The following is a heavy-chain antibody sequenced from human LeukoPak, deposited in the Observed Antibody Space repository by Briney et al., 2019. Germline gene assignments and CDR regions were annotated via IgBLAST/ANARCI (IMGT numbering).Heavy chain of an antibody. CDR3: ARMYSSSSYYYYYMDV. V-gene: IGHV4-59*01. D-gene: IGHD6-6*01. J-gene: IGHJ6*03. Sequence: SETLSLTCTLSGGSISTYYWSWVRQPPGKGLEWIGYIYYTGSTDYNPSLKSRVTMSVDTSKNQFSLKLSSVTAADTAVYYCARMYSSSSYYYYYMDVWGKGTTVTVSS. CDR2: IYYTGST. CDR1: GGSISTYY.